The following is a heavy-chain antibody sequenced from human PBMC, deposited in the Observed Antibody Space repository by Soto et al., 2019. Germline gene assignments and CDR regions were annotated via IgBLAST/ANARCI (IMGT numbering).Heavy chain of an antibody. D-gene: IGHD3-10*01. V-gene: IGHV2-5*02. CDR1: GFSLSTSGVG. CDR2: IYWDDDK. CDR3: AHTSMVRGVRYFDY. J-gene: IGHJ4*02. Sequence: QITLKESGPTLVKPTQTLTLTCTFSGFSLSTSGVGVGWIRQPPGKALEWLALIYWDDDKRYSPSLKSRLTNTKDTSQNQVVLTMTNMDPVDTATYYCAHTSMVRGVRYFDYWGQGTLVTVSS.